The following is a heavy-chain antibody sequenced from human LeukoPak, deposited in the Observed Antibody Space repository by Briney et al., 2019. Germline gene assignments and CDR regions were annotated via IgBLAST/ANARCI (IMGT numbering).Heavy chain of an antibody. CDR2: IKQDGSEK. D-gene: IGHD4-23*01. J-gene: IGHJ6*04. CDR3: ARGAYGGRGYYYGVDV. V-gene: IGHV3-7*03. CDR1: GFTFSSYW. Sequence: PGESLRLSCAASGFTFSSYWMSWVRQAPGKGLEWVANIKQDGSEKYYVDSVKGRFTISRDNTENSLYLQMNSLRAEDTAVYFCARGAYGGRGYYYGVDVWGKGTTVTVSS.